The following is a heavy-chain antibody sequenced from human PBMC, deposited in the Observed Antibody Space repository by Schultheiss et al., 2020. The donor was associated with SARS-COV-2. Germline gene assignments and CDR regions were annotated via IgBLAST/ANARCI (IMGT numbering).Heavy chain of an antibody. Sequence: SQTLSLTCTVSGGSISSGSYYWSWIRQPAGKGLEWIGSIYYSGSTYYNPSLKSRVTISVDTSKNQFSLKLSSVTAADTAVYYCARHYYYDSREAGDAFDIWGQGTMVTVSS. V-gene: IGHV4-39*01. D-gene: IGHD3-22*01. CDR3: ARHYYYDSREAGDAFDI. CDR2: IYYSGST. J-gene: IGHJ3*02. CDR1: GGSISSGSYY.